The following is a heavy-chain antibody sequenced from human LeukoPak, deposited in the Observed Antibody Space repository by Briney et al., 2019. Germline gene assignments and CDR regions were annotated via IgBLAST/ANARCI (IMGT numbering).Heavy chain of an antibody. D-gene: IGHD2-2*02. CDR1: GYTFTSYY. CDR2: IRYDGSNK. J-gene: IGHJ4*02. V-gene: IGHV3-30*02. Sequence: SCKASGYTFTSYYMHWVRQAPGKGLEWVAFIRYDGSNKYYADSVKGRFTISRDNSKNTLYLQMNSLRAEDTAVYYCAKEIPPYCSSTSCYKGFDYWGQGTLVTVSS. CDR3: AKEIPPYCSSTSCYKGFDY.